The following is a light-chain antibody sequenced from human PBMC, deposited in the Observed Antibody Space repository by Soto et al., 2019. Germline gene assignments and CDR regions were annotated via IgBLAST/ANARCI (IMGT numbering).Light chain of an antibody. Sequence: DIVMTQSPAILSVSLGERATLSCLASQSIRDNLAWYQQRSGQAPRLLIYGASTRATGVPARFSGSGSGTEFTITINRLQSDDFAIYYCQQYKSCPPLTFGGGTEVE. CDR1: QSIRDN. CDR2: GAS. CDR3: QQYKSCPPLT. V-gene: IGKV3-15*01. J-gene: IGKJ4*01.